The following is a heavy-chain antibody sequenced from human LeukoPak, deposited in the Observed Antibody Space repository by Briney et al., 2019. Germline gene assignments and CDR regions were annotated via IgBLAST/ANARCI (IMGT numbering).Heavy chain of an antibody. Sequence: GGSLTLACAASGFTLTGYAMNWVRQAPGKGLEWVSGISGGAIATYYADSVKGRFTISRDTPKNTLYLQMDSLRAEDTAVYYCAGRHSSCWYFFDFWGQGTLVTVSS. CDR1: GFTLTGYA. V-gene: IGHV3-23*01. CDR2: ISGGAIAT. CDR3: AGRHSSCWYFFDF. D-gene: IGHD6-19*01. J-gene: IGHJ4*02.